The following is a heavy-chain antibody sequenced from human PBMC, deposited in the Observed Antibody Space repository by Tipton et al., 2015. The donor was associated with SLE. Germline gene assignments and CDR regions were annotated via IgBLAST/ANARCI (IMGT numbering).Heavy chain of an antibody. V-gene: IGHV4-59*11. CDR3: ARLLGSRYCSNGFCPSPYYYFYYMDV. Sequence: TLSLTCTVSGDSINSHYWSWIRQPPGKGLEWIGYISDSGSTNYNPSLKSRVTISVDTSKNQCSLNLSSVTAADTALYYCARLLGSRYCSNGFCPSPYYYFYYMDVWGKVTTVTVSS. CDR1: GDSINSHY. J-gene: IGHJ6*03. CDR2: ISDSGST. D-gene: IGHD2-8*01.